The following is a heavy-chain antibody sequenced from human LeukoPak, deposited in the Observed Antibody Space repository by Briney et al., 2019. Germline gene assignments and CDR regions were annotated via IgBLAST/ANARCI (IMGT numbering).Heavy chain of an antibody. J-gene: IGHJ4*02. D-gene: IGHD1-1*01. CDR1: GFTFSTYS. V-gene: IGHV3-48*01. Sequence: GGSLRLSCAASGFTFSTYSMNWVRQAPGKGLEWVSYIRSSGTTTYYADSVEGRFTISRDNGKNSLYLQMNSLRAEDTGVYYCTRDYNWNPDYWGQGTLVTVSS. CDR3: TRDYNWNPDY. CDR2: IRSSGTTT.